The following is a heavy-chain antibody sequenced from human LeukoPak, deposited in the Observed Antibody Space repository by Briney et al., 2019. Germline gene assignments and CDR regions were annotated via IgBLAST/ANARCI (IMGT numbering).Heavy chain of an antibody. V-gene: IGHV3-43*02. CDR2: ISGDSGST. J-gene: IGHJ4*02. Sequence: GGSLRLSCAASGFTFADHAMHWVRQAPGKGLEWVSIISGDSGSTYYADSVKGRFTISRDNSKDSLYLQMNSLRTEDTAFYYCAKDRYCFSTSCYAPFDHWGQGTLVTVSS. CDR3: AKDRYCFSTSCYAPFDH. CDR1: GFTFADHA. D-gene: IGHD2-2*01.